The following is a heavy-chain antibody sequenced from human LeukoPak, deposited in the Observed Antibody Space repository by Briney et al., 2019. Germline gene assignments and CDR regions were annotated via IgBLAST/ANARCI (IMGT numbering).Heavy chain of an antibody. V-gene: IGHV3-21*01. Sequence: NPGGSLRLSCAASGFTFSSYSMNWVRQAPGKGLEWVSSISSSSSYIYYADSVKGRFTISRDNAKNSLYLQMNSLRAEDTAVYYCAREVDSSGFDAFDIWGQGTMVTVSS. CDR1: GFTFSSYS. J-gene: IGHJ3*02. CDR3: AREVDSSGFDAFDI. CDR2: ISSSSSYI. D-gene: IGHD6-19*01.